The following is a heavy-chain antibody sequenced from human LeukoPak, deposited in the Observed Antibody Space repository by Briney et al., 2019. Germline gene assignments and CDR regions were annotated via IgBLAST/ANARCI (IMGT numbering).Heavy chain of an antibody. V-gene: IGHV3-33*08. CDR2: IWYDGSIK. D-gene: IGHD3-10*01. CDR1: GFTFTTNA. J-gene: IGHJ4*02. CDR3: SKGKYGSGSYTVDY. Sequence: GGSLRLSCAASGFTFTTNAMSWVRQAPGKGLEWVAVIWYDGSIKYYADSVKGRFTISRDNSKNTLYLQMNSLRAEDTAVYYCSKGKYGSGSYTVDYWGQGTLVTVSS.